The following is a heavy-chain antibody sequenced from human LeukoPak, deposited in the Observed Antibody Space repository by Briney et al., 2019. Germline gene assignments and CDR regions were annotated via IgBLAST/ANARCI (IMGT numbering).Heavy chain of an antibody. D-gene: IGHD6-19*01. Sequence: SETLSLTCGVSGGSFSDDFDFWTWVRQFPGKGLEWIGEVDQSGATNYNPSLKGRVSISLDTSKKHFSLKLRSVTASDTALYFCARGFIAVAGTALNWFDPWGPGTLVTVSS. CDR2: VDQSGAT. J-gene: IGHJ5*02. CDR1: GGSFSDDF. CDR3: ARGFIAVAGTALNWFDP. V-gene: IGHV4-34*01.